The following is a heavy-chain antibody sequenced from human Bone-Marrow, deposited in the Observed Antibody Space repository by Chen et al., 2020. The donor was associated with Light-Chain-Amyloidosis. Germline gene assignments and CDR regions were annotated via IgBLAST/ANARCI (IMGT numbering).Heavy chain of an antibody. J-gene: IGHJ6*02. CDR1: GGTFSSYA. D-gene: IGHD6-13*01. CDR2: IIPSFGTA. CDR3: ARDQHSSSWYGNYYYYGMDV. V-gene: IGHV1-69*01. Sequence: QVQLVQSGAEVKKPGSSVKVSCKASGGTFSSYAISWVRQAPGQGLEWMGGIIPSFGTANYAQKFQGRVTITADESTSTAYMELSSLRSEDTAVYYCARDQHSSSWYGNYYYYGMDVWGQGTTVTVSS.